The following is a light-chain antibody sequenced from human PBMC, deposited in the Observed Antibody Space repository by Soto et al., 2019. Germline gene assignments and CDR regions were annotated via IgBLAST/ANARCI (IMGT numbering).Light chain of an antibody. CDR3: QTWGTDIVV. Sequence: QLVLTQSPSASASLGASVKLTCTLSSGHSSYAIAWHQQQPEKGPRYLMKLNSDGSHSKGDGIPDRFSGSSSGAERYLTISSLQSEDEADYSCQTWGTDIVVFGGGTKVTVL. J-gene: IGLJ2*01. V-gene: IGLV4-69*01. CDR1: SGHSSYA. CDR2: LNSDGSH.